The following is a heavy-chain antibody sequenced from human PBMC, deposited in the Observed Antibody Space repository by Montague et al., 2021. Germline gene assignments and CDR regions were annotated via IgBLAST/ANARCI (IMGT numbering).Heavy chain of an antibody. Sequence: RLSCAASGFTFSDYYMSWIRQAPGKGLEWVSYINTSGSTIYYVDSVKGRFTISRDNAKNSLYLQMNSLRAEDAAVYYCAGIRKGADYWGQGTLVTVSS. D-gene: IGHD3-16*01. CDR1: GFTFSDYY. CDR2: INTSGSTI. J-gene: IGHJ4*02. V-gene: IGHV3-11*01. CDR3: AGIRKGADY.